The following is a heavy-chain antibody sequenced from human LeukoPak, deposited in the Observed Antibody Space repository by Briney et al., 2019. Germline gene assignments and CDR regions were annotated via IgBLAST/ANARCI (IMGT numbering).Heavy chain of an antibody. J-gene: IGHJ5*02. Sequence: SQTLSLTCTVSGGSISSGGYYWSWIRQRPGKGLEWIGYIYYSGSTYYNPSLKSRVTISVDTSKNQFSLKLSSVTAADTAVYYCARDRGSSSPEFDPWGQGTLVTVSS. V-gene: IGHV4-31*03. CDR1: GGSISSGGYY. CDR3: ARDRGSSSPEFDP. D-gene: IGHD6-6*01. CDR2: IYYSGST.